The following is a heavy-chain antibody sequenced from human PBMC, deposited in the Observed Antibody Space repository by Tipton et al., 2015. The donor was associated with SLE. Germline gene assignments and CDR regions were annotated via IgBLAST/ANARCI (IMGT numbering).Heavy chain of an antibody. J-gene: IGHJ2*01. CDR3: ARDRYCSGGSCFDWYFDL. Sequence: TLSLTCTVSGGSISSYYWSWIRQPPGKGLEWIGNIYNSEITNYNPSLKSRVTISVETSKNQFSLKLSSVTAADTAVYYCARDRYCSGGSCFDWYFDLRGRGTLVTVSS. V-gene: IGHV4-59*01. CDR2: IYNSEIT. CDR1: GGSISSYY. D-gene: IGHD2-15*01.